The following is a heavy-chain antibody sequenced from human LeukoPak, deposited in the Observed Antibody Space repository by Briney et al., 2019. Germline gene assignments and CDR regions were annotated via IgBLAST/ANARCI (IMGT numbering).Heavy chain of an antibody. V-gene: IGHV1-2*02. CDR3: ARVVGYGSGSPSALFDY. CDR1: GYTFTGYY. D-gene: IGHD3-10*01. Sequence: GASVKASCKASGYTFTGYYMHWVRQAPGQGLEWMGWINPNSGGTNYAQKFQGRVTMTRDTSISTAYMELSRLRSDDTAVYYCARVVGYGSGSPSALFDYWGQGTLVTVSS. J-gene: IGHJ4*02. CDR2: INPNSGGT.